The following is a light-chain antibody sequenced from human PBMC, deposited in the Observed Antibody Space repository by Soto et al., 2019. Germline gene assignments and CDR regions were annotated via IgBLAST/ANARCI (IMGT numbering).Light chain of an antibody. Sequence: QSVLTQPPSVSGGPGQRVTISCTGSSSTIGAGFDVHWYQQLPGTAPKLLIYGDTNRPSGVPDRFSGSKSGTSASLVVTGLQAEDEADYYCQSYDTALSVYVVFGGGTKLTVL. V-gene: IGLV1-40*01. CDR2: GDT. CDR1: SSTIGAGFD. CDR3: QSYDTALSVYVV. J-gene: IGLJ2*01.